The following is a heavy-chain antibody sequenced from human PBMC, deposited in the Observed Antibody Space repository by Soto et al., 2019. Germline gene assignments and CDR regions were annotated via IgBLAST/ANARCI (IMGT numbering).Heavy chain of an antibody. Sequence: QVQPVQSGADVKKPGASVKVSCKASGYTFTSFGINWVRQAPGQGLEWMGWISGYNGNTNYAQNLQDRVTMTRDTSTSTAYVELRSLISDDTAVYYCARPTDFYYYAMDVWGQGTTVTVSS. CDR1: GYTFTSFG. J-gene: IGHJ6*02. CDR3: ARPTDFYYYAMDV. V-gene: IGHV1-18*01. CDR2: ISGYNGNT.